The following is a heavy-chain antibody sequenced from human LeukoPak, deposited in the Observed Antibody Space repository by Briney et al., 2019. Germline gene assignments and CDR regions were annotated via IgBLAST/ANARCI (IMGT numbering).Heavy chain of an antibody. CDR1: GGSISSYY. Sequence: SETLSLTCTVSGGSISSYYWSWIRQPPGKGLEWIGYIHYSGSTNYNPSLKSRVTISVDTSKNQFSLKLRSVTAADTAVYYCARVETYYYDSSGYYVFDYWGQGTLVTVSS. CDR2: IHYSGST. CDR3: ARVETYYYDSSGYYVFDY. V-gene: IGHV4-59*01. J-gene: IGHJ4*02. D-gene: IGHD3-22*01.